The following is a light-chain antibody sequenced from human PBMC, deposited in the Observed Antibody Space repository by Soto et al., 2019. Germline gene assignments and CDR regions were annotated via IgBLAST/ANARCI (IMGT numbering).Light chain of an antibody. Sequence: QSARAQPPSVSGAPGQRVTISCTGSGSNIGAGYDVHWYQHVPGTAPRLLIFGNSNRPSGVPDRFSGSKSGPSAFLAITGLQAEDEADYYCQSYDNSLSGSGVFGTGTKVNVL. V-gene: IGLV1-40*01. CDR3: QSYDNSLSGSGV. J-gene: IGLJ1*01. CDR2: GNS. CDR1: GSNIGAGYD.